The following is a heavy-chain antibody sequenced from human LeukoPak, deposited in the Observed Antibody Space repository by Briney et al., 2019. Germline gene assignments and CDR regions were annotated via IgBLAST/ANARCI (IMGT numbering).Heavy chain of an antibody. J-gene: IGHJ5*02. Sequence: PGGSLRLSCAASRFTLRNYDMHWVRQATGKGLEWVSGIDIPGNTYYPDSVKGRFTMSRESAKNSLYLQMNSLRAGDTAVYYCARAVAGTHWFDPWGQGTLVIVSS. CDR2: IDIPGNT. D-gene: IGHD6-19*01. V-gene: IGHV3-13*01. CDR1: RFTLRNYD. CDR3: ARAVAGTHWFDP.